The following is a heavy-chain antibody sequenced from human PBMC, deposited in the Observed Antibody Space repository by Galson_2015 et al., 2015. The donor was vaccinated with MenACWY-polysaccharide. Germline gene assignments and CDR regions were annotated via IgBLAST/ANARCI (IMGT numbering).Heavy chain of an antibody. CDR2: ISGTGDSI. V-gene: IGHV3-23*01. J-gene: IGHJ4*02. CDR3: AISRGFSSGWKYFDY. D-gene: IGHD6-19*01. CDR1: GFTFSSNA. Sequence: LRLSCATSGFTFSSNAMSWVRQAPGKGLEWVSAISGTGDSIRYADSVKGRFTISRDASKNALYLQMSSLRAEDTALYYCAISRGFSSGWKYFDYWGQGTLVTVSA.